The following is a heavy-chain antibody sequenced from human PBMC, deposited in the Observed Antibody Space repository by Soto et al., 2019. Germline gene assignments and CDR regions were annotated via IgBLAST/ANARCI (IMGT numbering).Heavy chain of an antibody. CDR3: AKGSPYYYDSSGYYDAFDI. CDR1: GFTFDDYA. J-gene: IGHJ3*02. CDR2: ISGDGGST. D-gene: IGHD3-22*01. V-gene: IGHV3-43*02. Sequence: GGSLRLSCAASGFTFDDYAMHWVRQAPGKGLEWVSLISGDGGSTYYADSVKGLFTISRDNSKNSLYLQMNSLRTEDTALYYCAKGSPYYYDSSGYYDAFDIWGQGTMVTV.